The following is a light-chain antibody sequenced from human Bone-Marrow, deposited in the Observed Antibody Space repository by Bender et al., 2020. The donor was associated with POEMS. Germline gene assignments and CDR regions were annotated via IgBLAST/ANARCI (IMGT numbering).Light chain of an antibody. CDR2: DVS. CDR1: SSDVGGYNY. Sequence: QSALTQPASVSGSPGQSITISCTGTSSDVGGYNYVSWYQRHPGKAPKLIIYDVSKRPSGVPDRFSGSKSGNTASLTISGLQAEDEADYSCCSYAGTYPAIFGGGTKLTVL. CDR3: CSYAGTYPAI. J-gene: IGLJ2*01. V-gene: IGLV2-11*01.